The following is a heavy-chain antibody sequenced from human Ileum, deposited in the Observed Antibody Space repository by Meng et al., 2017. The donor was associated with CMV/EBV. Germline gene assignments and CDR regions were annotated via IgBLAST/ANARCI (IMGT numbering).Heavy chain of an antibody. Sequence: GESLKISCAASGFTFSSYAMHWVRQAPGKGLEWVAVISYDGSNKYYADSVKGRFTISRGNSKNTLYLQMNSLRAEDTAVYYCARDINEQWLGFDGFDYWGQGKLVNGAS. CDR3: ARDINEQWLGFDGFDY. D-gene: IGHD6-19*01. CDR2: ISYDGSNK. V-gene: IGHV3-30-3*01. CDR1: GFTFSSYA. J-gene: IGHJ4*02.